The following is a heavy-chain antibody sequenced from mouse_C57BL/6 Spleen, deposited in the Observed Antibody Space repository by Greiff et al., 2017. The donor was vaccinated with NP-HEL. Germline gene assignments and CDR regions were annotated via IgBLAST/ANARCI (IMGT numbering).Heavy chain of an antibody. D-gene: IGHD2-5*01. CDR2: IYPGDGDT. Sequence: QVHVKQSGAELVKPGASVKISCKASGYAFSSYWMNWVKQRPGKGLEWIGQIYPGDGDTNYNGKLKGKATLTADKSSSTAYMQLSSLTSEDSAVYFCASYSNYGAMDYWGQGTSVTVSS. CDR1: GYAFSSYW. CDR3: ASYSNYGAMDY. V-gene: IGHV1-80*01. J-gene: IGHJ4*01.